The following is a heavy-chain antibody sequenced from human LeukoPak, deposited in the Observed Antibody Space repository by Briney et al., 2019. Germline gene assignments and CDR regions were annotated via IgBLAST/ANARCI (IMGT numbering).Heavy chain of an antibody. Sequence: ASVKVSCKASGYTFTSYDINWVRQANGQGLEWMGWMNPNSGNTGYAQKFQGRVTMTRNTSISTAYMELSSLRSEDTAVYYCARGFYGSGSYYNGAFDIWGQGTMVTVSS. CDR1: GYTFTSYD. CDR2: MNPNSGNT. CDR3: ARGFYGSGSYYNGAFDI. D-gene: IGHD3-10*01. V-gene: IGHV1-8*01. J-gene: IGHJ3*02.